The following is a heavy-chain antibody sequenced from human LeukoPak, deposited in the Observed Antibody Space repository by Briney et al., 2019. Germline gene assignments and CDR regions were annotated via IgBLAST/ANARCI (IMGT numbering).Heavy chain of an antibody. CDR3: ARGPIFGITKNWFDP. CDR1: GDSISNYY. D-gene: IGHD3-3*01. J-gene: IGHJ5*02. Sequence: PSETLSLTCTVSGDSISNYYWSWIRQPPGKGLEWIGYMLYSGSINYNPSLKSRVTISVDMSKNQFSLNLSSVTAADTAIYYCARGPIFGITKNWFDPWGQGTLVTVSS. CDR2: MLYSGSI. V-gene: IGHV4-59*01.